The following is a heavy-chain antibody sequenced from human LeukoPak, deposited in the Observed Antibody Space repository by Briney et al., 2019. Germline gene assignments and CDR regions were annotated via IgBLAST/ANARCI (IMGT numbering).Heavy chain of an antibody. D-gene: IGHD6-13*01. CDR3: AKSYRADSSSWHFDY. V-gene: IGHV3-23*01. Sequence: PGGSLRLSCAAAGFTFSSYAMSWVRQAPGKGLEWVSAISGSGGSTYYADSVKGRFTISRDNSKNTLYLQMNSLRAEDTAVYYCAKSYRADSSSWHFDYWGQGTLVTVSS. CDR1: GFTFSSYA. J-gene: IGHJ4*02. CDR2: ISGSGGST.